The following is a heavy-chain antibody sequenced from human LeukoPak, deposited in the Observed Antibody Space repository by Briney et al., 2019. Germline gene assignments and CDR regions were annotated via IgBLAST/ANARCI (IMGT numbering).Heavy chain of an antibody. CDR2: IYHSGST. CDR1: GYSISSGYY. J-gene: IGHJ4*02. CDR3: ARDLSGSYQILDY. V-gene: IGHV4-38-2*02. Sequence: TSETLSLTCAVSGYSISSGYYWGWIRQPPGKGLEWIGSIYHSGSTYHNPSLKSRVTISVDTSKNQFSLKLSSVTAADTAVYYCARDLSGSYQILDYWGQGTLVTVSS. D-gene: IGHD1-26*01.